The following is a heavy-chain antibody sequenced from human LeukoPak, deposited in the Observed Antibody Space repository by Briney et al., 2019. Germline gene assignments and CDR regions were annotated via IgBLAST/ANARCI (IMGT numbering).Heavy chain of an antibody. V-gene: IGHV3-33*08. CDR1: GFTFSSYG. CDR3: ARAAYDSSGYLTL. J-gene: IGHJ4*02. D-gene: IGHD3-22*01. Sequence: GGSLRLSCAASGFTFSSYGMHWVRQAPGKGLEWVAVIWYDGTNKYYADSVKGRFTISRDNSKNTLFLQMNSLRAEDTAVYYCARAAYDSSGYLTLWGQGTLVTVPS. CDR2: IWYDGTNK.